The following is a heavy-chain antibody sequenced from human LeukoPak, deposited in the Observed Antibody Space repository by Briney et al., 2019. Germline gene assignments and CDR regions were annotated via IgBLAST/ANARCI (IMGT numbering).Heavy chain of an antibody. CDR2: ISYDGSNK. V-gene: IGHV3-30-3*01. J-gene: IGHJ4*02. D-gene: IGHD3-22*01. Sequence: GGSLRLSCAASGFTFSSYAMHWVRQAPGKGLEWVSVISYDGSNKYYADSVKGRFTISRDNSKNTLYLQMNSLRAEDTAVYYCARAAPCDSSGYPSGFDYWGQGTLVTVSS. CDR3: ARAAPCDSSGYPSGFDY. CDR1: GFTFSSYA.